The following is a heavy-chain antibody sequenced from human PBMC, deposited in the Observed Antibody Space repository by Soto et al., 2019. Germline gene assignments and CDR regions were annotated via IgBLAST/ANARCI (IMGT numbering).Heavy chain of an antibody. J-gene: IGHJ4*02. CDR2: IYYSGST. V-gene: IGHV4-30-4*01. CDR1: GGSISIGDYY. Sequence: SETLSLTCTVSGGSISIGDYYWSCIRQPPGKGLEWIGYIYYSGSTYYNPSLKSRVTISVDTSKNQFSLKLSSVTAADTAVYYCARGCSPWDDSSGYYWDYWGQGTLVTVSS. D-gene: IGHD3-22*01. CDR3: ARGCSPWDDSSGYYWDY.